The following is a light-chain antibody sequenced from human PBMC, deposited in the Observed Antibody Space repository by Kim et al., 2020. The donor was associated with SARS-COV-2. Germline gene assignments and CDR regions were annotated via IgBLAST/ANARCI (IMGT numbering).Light chain of an antibody. Sequence: DIQMTQSPSTLSASVGDRVIITCRASQSISTWLAWCQQKQGKAPKLLIYQASILESGVPSRFSGSGSGTDLTLTISSLQPDDFATYYCQHYDSFSWTFGQGTKVDIK. CDR3: QHYDSFSWT. V-gene: IGKV1-5*03. CDR2: QAS. CDR1: QSISTW. J-gene: IGKJ1*01.